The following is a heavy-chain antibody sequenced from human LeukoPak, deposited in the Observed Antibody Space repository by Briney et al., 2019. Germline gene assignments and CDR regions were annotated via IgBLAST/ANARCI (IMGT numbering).Heavy chain of an antibody. V-gene: IGHV1-46*01. CDR3: ARGDVLDSSVYNWFDP. D-gene: IGHD3-22*01. CDR1: GYTFTRYY. Sequence: ASVNVSCKTSGYTFTRYYMHWVRQAPGQGLEWMGIINPSGGSTTYAQKFQGRVTMTRDTSTSTVYMELSSLRSEDTALYYCARGDVLDSSVYNWFDPWGQGTLVIVSS. J-gene: IGHJ5*02. CDR2: INPSGGST.